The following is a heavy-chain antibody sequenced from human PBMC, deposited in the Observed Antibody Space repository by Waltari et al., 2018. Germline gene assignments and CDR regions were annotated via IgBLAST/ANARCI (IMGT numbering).Heavy chain of an antibody. V-gene: IGHV4-31*01. J-gene: IGHJ4*02. CDR1: GGSIRSGGYS. D-gene: IGHD2-8*01. CDR2: IYYSGST. Sequence: QVQLQESGPGLVKPSQTLSLPCTVSGGSIRSGGYSWSWVRQHPGKGLAWIGYIYYSGSTYYNPSLKSLVTISVDTSKNQFSLKLSSVTAADTAVYYCARTLIEPQAYYFDYWGQGTLVTVSS. CDR3: ARTLIEPQAYYFDY.